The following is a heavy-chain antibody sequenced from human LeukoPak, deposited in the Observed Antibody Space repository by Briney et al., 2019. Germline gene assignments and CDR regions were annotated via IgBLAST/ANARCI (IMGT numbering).Heavy chain of an antibody. V-gene: IGHV3-21*01. CDR1: GFTFSSYS. D-gene: IGHD6-13*01. CDR2: ITRSSIYI. J-gene: IGHJ1*01. Sequence: GGSLRLSCAASGFTFSSYSMNWVRQAPGKGLEWVSSITRSSIYIYYADSVKGRFTISRDNAKNSLYLQMNSLRAEDTAVYYCAKDYAPYSSSYEYFQHWGQGTLVTVSS. CDR3: AKDYAPYSSSYEYFQH.